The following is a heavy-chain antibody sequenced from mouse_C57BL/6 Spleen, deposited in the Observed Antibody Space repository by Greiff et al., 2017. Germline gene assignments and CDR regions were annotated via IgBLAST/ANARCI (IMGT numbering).Heavy chain of an antibody. J-gene: IGHJ3*01. CDR2: SHPNSGST. V-gene: IGHV1-64*01. CDR3: VGAGSYCNPAWFAY. Sequence: QVQLKQPGAELVKPGASVKLSCKASGYTFTSYWMHWVKQRPGQGLEWIGMSHPNSGSTNYNEKFKSKATLTVDKSSSTAYMQLSSLTSEDSAVYYCVGAGSYCNPAWFAYWGQGTLVTVSA. CDR1: GYTFTSYW. D-gene: IGHD2-1*01.